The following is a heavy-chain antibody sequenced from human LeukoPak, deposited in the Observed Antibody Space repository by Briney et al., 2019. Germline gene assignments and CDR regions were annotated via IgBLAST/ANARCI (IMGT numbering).Heavy chain of an antibody. V-gene: IGHV3-30*03. CDR2: ISYDGSNK. CDR1: GFTFSSYG. J-gene: IGHJ5*01. CDR3: ARGPPFDS. Sequence: GGSLRLSCAASGFTFSSYGMHWVRQAPGKGLEWVAVISYDGSNKYYADSVKGRFTISRDNSKNTLYLQMNSLRAEDTAMYYCARGPPFDSWGQGTLVTVSS.